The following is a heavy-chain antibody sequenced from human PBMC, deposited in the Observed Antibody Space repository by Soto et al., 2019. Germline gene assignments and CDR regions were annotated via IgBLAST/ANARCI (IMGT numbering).Heavy chain of an antibody. CDR2: IWYDGSNK. D-gene: IGHD1-26*01. J-gene: IGHJ4*02. Sequence: QVQLVESGGGVVQPGRSLRLSCAASGFTFSSYGMHWVRQAPGKGLEWVAVIWYDGSNKYYADSVKGRFTISRDNSKNTLYLQMNSLRAEDTAAYYCARDRVGAQDYWGQGTLVTVSS. CDR3: ARDRVGAQDY. CDR1: GFTFSSYG. V-gene: IGHV3-33*01.